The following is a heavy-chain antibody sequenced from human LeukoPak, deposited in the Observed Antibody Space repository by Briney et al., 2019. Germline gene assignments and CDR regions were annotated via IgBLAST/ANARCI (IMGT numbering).Heavy chain of an antibody. Sequence: SQTLSLTCTVSGDSITNGIFHWSWIRQPAGKELEWIGRIYTGGNTAYNPSLNSRVTISLDTSNNQLSLKLTSVTAAHTAVYYCARDGLITMVRGSIDYYYYYGMDVWGQGTTVTVSS. D-gene: IGHD3-10*01. J-gene: IGHJ6*02. CDR3: ARDGLITMVRGSIDYYYYYGMDV. CDR1: GDSITNGIFH. CDR2: IYTGGNT. V-gene: IGHV4-61*02.